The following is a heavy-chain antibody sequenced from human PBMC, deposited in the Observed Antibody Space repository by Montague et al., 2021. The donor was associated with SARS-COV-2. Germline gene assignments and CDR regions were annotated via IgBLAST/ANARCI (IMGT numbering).Heavy chain of an antibody. D-gene: IGHD6-13*01. V-gene: IGHV4-59*01. CDR1: GASIKTFY. Sequence: SETLSLTCSVSGASIKTFYWGWIRQPPGGGLEWIGYMFDGGSAIYNPSLKSRVTISLDTSKNQFSLSLTSVNAADTAVYYCARDRGIAQRIDTWGQGTNVIVTS. J-gene: IGHJ3*02. CDR3: ARDRGIAQRIDT. CDR2: MFDGGSA.